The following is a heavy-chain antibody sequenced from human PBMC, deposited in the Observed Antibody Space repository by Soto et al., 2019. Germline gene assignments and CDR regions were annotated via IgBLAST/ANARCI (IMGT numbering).Heavy chain of an antibody. D-gene: IGHD6-13*01. CDR2: IYYSGST. CDR1: GGSISSSRYY. V-gene: IGHV4-39*01. J-gene: IGHJ5*02. Sequence: PSETLSLTCTVSGGSISSSRYYWGWIRQPPGKGLEWIGSIYYSGSTYYNPSLKSRVTISVDTSKNQFSLKLSSVTAADTAVYYCARQESSSVNNWFDPWGQGTLVTVSS. CDR3: ARQESSSVNNWFDP.